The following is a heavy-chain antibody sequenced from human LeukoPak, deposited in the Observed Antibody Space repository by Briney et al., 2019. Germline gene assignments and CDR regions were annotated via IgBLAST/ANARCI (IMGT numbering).Heavy chain of an antibody. J-gene: IGHJ6*02. CDR1: GFTFSSYW. V-gene: IGHV3-30-3*01. Sequence: GGSLRLSCAASGFTFSSYWMSWVRQAPGKGLEWVAVISYDGSNKYYADSVKGRFTISRDNSKNTLYLQMNSLRAEDTAVYYCARGDNWNYYYYYYGMDVWGQGTTVTVSS. CDR3: ARGDNWNYYYYYYGMDV. CDR2: ISYDGSNK. D-gene: IGHD1-7*01.